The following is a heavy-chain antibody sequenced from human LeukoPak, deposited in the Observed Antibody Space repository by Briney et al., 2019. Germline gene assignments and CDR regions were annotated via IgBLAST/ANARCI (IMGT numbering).Heavy chain of an antibody. D-gene: IGHD6-13*01. J-gene: IGHJ6*03. Sequence: PSETLSLTCTVSGGSISSSSYYWGWIRQPPGKGLEWIGSIYYSGSTYYNPSLKSRVTISVDTSKNQFSLKLSSVTAADTAVYYCARRVAAAGFYYMDVWGKGTTVTVSS. CDR1: GGSISSSSYY. V-gene: IGHV4-39*01. CDR2: IYYSGST. CDR3: ARRVAAAGFYYMDV.